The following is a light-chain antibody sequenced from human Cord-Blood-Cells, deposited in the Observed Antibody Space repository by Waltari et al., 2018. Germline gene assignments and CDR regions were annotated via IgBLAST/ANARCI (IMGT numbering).Light chain of an antibody. V-gene: IGKV4-1*01. CDR3: QQYYSTPYT. CDR1: QSVLYSSNNKNY. Sequence: DIVMTQSSDSLAVSLGERATINCKSSQSVLYSSNNKNYLAWYQQKPGQPPKLLIYWASTRESGVPDRFSGSGSGTVFALTISSLQAEDVAVYYCQQYYSTPYTFGQGTKLEIK. CDR2: WAS. J-gene: IGKJ2*01.